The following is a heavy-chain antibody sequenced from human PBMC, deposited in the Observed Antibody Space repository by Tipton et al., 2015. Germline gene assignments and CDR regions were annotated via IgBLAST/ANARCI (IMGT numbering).Heavy chain of an antibody. J-gene: IGHJ2*01. CDR1: GGSFSDSY. V-gene: IGHV4-34*01. Sequence: TLSLTCSVFGGSFSDSYWTWIRQPPGKGLEWIGEINHSGSTNYNPSLKSRVTISVDTPKSQFSLRLRSVTAADTAVYYCARDLVDGSPNWYFDLWGRGTLVTVSS. D-gene: IGHD3-10*01. CDR3: ARDLVDGSPNWYFDL. CDR2: INHSGST.